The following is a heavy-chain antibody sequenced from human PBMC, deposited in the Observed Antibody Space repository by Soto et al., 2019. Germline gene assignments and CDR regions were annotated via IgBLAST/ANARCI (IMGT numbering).Heavy chain of an antibody. CDR2: ISAGGGST. J-gene: IGHJ6*02. CDR3: AKGAAFYYYYGMDV. D-gene: IGHD2-15*01. Sequence: VQLVESGGGVVQPGRSLRLSCAASGFTFSSYAMSWVRQAPGKGLEWVSSISAGGGSTYYADSVKGRFTISRDNSKNTLYLQMNSLRAEDTALYYCAKGAAFYYYYGMDVWGQGTTVTVSS. CDR1: GFTFSSYA. V-gene: IGHV3-23*04.